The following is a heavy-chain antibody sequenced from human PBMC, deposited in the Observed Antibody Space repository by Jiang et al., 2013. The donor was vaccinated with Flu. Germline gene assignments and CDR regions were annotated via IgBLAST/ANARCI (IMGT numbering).Heavy chain of an antibody. D-gene: IGHD3-22*01. V-gene: IGHV4-4*07. J-gene: IGHJ3*02. CDR2: IYTSGST. CDR3: ARDLFYLGHYDSSEAPDTFDI. Sequence: LLKPSETLSLTCTVSGGSISSYYWSWIRQPAGKGLEWIGRIYTSGSTNYNPSLKSRVTMSVDTSKNQFSLKLSSVTAADTAVYYCARDLFYLGHYDSSEAPDTFDIWGQGT. CDR1: GGSISSYY.